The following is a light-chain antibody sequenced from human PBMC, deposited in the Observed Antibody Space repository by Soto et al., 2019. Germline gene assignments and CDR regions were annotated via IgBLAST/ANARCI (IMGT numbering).Light chain of an antibody. CDR2: EVS. J-gene: IGLJ3*02. V-gene: IGLV2-14*01. CDR1: SSDVGGYNY. CDR3: SSYTSSSTRV. Sequence: QSALTQPASVSGSPGQSITISCTGTSSDVGGYNYVSWYQQHPGKAPKLMIYEVSNRPSGVSNPFSGAKSGHTASLTISWLQAEDEADYYCSSYTSSSTRVFGGGTKLTVL.